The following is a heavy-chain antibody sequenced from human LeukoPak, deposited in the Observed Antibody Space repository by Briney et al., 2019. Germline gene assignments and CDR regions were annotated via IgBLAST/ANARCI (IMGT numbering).Heavy chain of an antibody. D-gene: IGHD6-13*01. V-gene: IGHV4-34*01. CDR3: ARDAAMYSSSWDYFDY. Sequence: SETLSLTCAVYGGSFSGYYWSWIRQPPGKGLEWIGEINHSGSTNYNPSLKSRVTISVDTSKNQFSLKLSSVTAADTAVYYCARDAAMYSSSWDYFDYWGQGTLVTVSS. J-gene: IGHJ4*02. CDR1: GGSFSGYY. CDR2: INHSGST.